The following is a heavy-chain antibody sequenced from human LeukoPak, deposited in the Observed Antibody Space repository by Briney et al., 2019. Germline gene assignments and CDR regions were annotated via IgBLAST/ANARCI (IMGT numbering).Heavy chain of an antibody. CDR3: ARGCSAHRFGELLSAEYFQH. D-gene: IGHD3-10*01. Sequence: SETLSLTCTVSGGSISSYYCSWIRQPPGKGLEWIGYIYYSGSTNYNPSLKSRVTISVDTSKNQFSLKLSSVTAADTAVYYCARGCSAHRFGELLSAEYFQHWGQGTLVTVSS. J-gene: IGHJ1*01. CDR2: IYYSGST. V-gene: IGHV4-59*01. CDR1: GGSISSYY.